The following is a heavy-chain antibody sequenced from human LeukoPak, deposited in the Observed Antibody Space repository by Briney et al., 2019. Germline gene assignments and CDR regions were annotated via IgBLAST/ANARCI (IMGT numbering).Heavy chain of an antibody. V-gene: IGHV1-69*04. CDR2: IIPILGIA. CDR1: GGTFSSYA. CDR3: ARAPNPYDILTGYRPPY. J-gene: IGHJ4*02. Sequence: ASVKVSCKASGGTFSSYAISWVRQAPGQGLEWMGRIIPILGIANYAQKFQGRVTITADKSTSTAYMELSSLRSEDTAVYYCARAPNPYDILTGYRPPYWGQGTLVTVSS. D-gene: IGHD3-9*01.